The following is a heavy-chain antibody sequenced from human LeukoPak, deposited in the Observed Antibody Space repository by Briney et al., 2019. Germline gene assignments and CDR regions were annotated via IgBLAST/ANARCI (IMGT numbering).Heavy chain of an antibody. CDR1: GYTFTSYY. D-gene: IGHD3-3*01. CDR2: INPSGGST. CDR3: AREALRFLEWLSHGYFDY. V-gene: IGHV1-46*01. Sequence: ASVKASCTASGYTFTSYYMHWVRQAPGQGLEWMGIINPSGGSTSYAQKFQGRVTMTRDTSTSTVYMELSSLRSEDTAVYYCAREALRFLEWLSHGYFDYWGQGTLVTVSS. J-gene: IGHJ4*02.